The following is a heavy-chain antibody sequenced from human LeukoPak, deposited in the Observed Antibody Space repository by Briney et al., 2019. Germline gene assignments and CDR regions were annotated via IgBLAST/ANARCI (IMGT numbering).Heavy chain of an antibody. D-gene: IGHD2-2*01. V-gene: IGHV3-7*01. J-gene: IGHJ3*01. CDR1: GFTFTDYY. CDR2: LNRDGSVR. CDR3: ARDSASCRERAFDV. Sequence: GGSLRLSCAASGFTFTDYYMSWVRQAPGKGLEWLANLNRDGSVRNYVDSVKGRFTISRDNAKNSLYLQMNSLRAEDTAVFYCARDSASCRERAFDVWGHGTLVTVSS.